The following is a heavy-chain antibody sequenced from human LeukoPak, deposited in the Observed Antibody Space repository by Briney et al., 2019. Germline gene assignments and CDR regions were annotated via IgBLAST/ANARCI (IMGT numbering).Heavy chain of an antibody. V-gene: IGHV4-61*02. CDR2: IFPGGRT. CDR3: SRVGAYSHFWSSYAY. CDR1: GGSISSGSYY. Sequence: TSETLSLTCTVSGGSISSGSYYSGWIRQPAGKGLEWIGRIFPGGRTDYNPSFESRVAMSVDTSNNRVSLRLSSVTAAATSVYYLSRVGAYSHFWSSYAYSRQGTLLTVPS. D-gene: IGHD3-3*01. J-gene: IGHJ4*02.